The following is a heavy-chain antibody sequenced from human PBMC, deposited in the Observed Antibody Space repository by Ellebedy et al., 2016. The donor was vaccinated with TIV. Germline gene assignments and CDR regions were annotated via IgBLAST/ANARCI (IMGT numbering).Heavy chain of an antibody. Sequence: PGGSLRLSCAGSGFNLGDYSMNWVRQAPGKGLEWISYINAGGERIYYADSVKGRFTISRDNARNILYLHMNSLRDEDTAVYYCASRAASWYSDNNWFDPWGQGSPVTVSS. CDR1: GFNLGDYS. CDR2: INAGGERI. D-gene: IGHD6-13*01. V-gene: IGHV3-48*02. CDR3: ASRAASWYSDNNWFDP. J-gene: IGHJ5*02.